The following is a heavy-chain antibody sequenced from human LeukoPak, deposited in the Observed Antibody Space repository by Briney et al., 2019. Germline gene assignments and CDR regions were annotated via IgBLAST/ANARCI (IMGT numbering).Heavy chain of an antibody. V-gene: IGHV1-18*01. CDR1: GYTFTSYG. D-gene: IGHD3-9*01. Sequence: GASVKVSCKASGYTFTSYGISWVRQASGQGLEWMGWISAYNGNTNYAQKLQGRVTMTTDTSTGTAYMELRSLRSDDTAVYYCARSIHWLLGYYYYYYGMDVWGQGTTVTVSS. J-gene: IGHJ6*02. CDR3: ARSIHWLLGYYYYYYGMDV. CDR2: ISAYNGNT.